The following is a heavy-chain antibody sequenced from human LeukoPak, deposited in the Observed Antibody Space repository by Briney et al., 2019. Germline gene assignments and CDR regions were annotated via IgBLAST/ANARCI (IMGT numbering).Heavy chain of an antibody. V-gene: IGHV3-23*01. CDR2: ISGSGGST. Sequence: GGSLRLSCAASGFTFSSYAMSWVRQAPGKGLEWVSAISGSGGSTYYADSVKGRFAISRDNSKNTLYLQMNSLRAEDTAVYYCAKDIAAAGARGYYMDVWGKGTTVTVSS. J-gene: IGHJ6*03. D-gene: IGHD6-25*01. CDR3: AKDIAAAGARGYYMDV. CDR1: GFTFSSYA.